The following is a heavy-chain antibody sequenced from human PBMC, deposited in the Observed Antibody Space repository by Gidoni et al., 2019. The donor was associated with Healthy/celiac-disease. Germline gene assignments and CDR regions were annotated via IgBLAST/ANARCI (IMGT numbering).Heavy chain of an antibody. CDR1: VGTFSSYA. Sequence: QVQLVQSGAEVKKPGSSVKVSCKASVGTFSSYAISWVRQAPGQGLEWMGGITPIFGTANYAQKFQGRVTITADESTSTAYMELSSLRSEDTAVYYCARTPNYSYGGWFDPWGQGTLVTVSS. V-gene: IGHV1-69*01. J-gene: IGHJ5*02. D-gene: IGHD3-10*01. CDR3: ARTPNYSYGGWFDP. CDR2: ITPIFGTA.